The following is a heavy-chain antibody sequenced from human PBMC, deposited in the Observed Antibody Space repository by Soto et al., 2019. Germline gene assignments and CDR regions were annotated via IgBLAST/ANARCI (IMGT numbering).Heavy chain of an antibody. Sequence: ASVKVSCKASGYTLTSYGISWVRQAPGQGLEWMGWISAYNGNTNYAQKLQGRVTMTTDTSTSTAYMELRSLRSDDTAVYYCAGNLGYCSGGSCPFDYWGQGTLVTVSS. J-gene: IGHJ4*02. CDR2: ISAYNGNT. D-gene: IGHD2-15*01. CDR1: GYTLTSYG. V-gene: IGHV1-18*01. CDR3: AGNLGYCSGGSCPFDY.